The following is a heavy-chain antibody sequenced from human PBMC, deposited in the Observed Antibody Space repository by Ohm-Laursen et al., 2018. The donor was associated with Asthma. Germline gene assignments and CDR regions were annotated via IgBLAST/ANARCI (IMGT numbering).Heavy chain of an antibody. CDR1: GGSFSGYY. CDR3: ARGQIVGAVWFDY. J-gene: IGHJ4*02. Sequence: SETLSLTCAVYGGSFSGYYWSWIRQPPGKGLEWIGEINHSGSTNYNPSLKSRVTISVYTSKNQFSLKLSSVTAADTAVYYCARGQIVGAVWFDYWGQGTLVTVSS. V-gene: IGHV4-34*01. CDR2: INHSGST. D-gene: IGHD1-26*01.